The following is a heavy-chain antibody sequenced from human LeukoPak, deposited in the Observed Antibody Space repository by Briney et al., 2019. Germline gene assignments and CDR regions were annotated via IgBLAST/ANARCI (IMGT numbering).Heavy chain of an antibody. V-gene: IGHV3-30-3*01. Sequence: GGSLRLSCAASGFTFSSYAMHWVRQAPGKGLEWAAVISYDGSNKYYADSVKGRFTISRDNSKNTLYLQMNSLRAEDTAVYYCARDPATRSIAALVAWGQGTLVTVSS. J-gene: IGHJ5*02. CDR1: GFTFSSYA. CDR2: ISYDGSNK. D-gene: IGHD6-6*01. CDR3: ARDPATRSIAALVA.